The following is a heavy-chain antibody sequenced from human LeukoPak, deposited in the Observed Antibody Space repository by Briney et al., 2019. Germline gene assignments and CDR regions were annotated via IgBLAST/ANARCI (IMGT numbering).Heavy chain of an antibody. V-gene: IGHV3-48*04. CDR1: GFTFSSYS. CDR2: ISSGSSTI. J-gene: IGHJ4*02. Sequence: GGSLRLSCVASGFTFSSYSMNWVRQAPGKGLEWVSYISSGSSTIYYADSVEGRFTISRDNAKNSLYLQVNSLRAEDTAVYYCARGPYSSGWYYVDYWGQGTLVTVSP. CDR3: ARGPYSSGWYYVDY. D-gene: IGHD6-19*01.